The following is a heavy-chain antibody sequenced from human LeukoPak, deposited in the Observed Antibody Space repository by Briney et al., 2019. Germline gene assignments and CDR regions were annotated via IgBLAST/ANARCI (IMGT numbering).Heavy chain of an antibody. CDR2: IWYDGTDK. Sequence: GRSLRLSCAASGFTFSSYGMPWVRQAPGKGLEWVAVIWYDGTDKYYADSVKGRFTISRDNSKNTLYLQMNSLRAEDTALYYCARESSNSFDYWGQGTLVTVSS. J-gene: IGHJ4*02. CDR3: ARESSNSFDY. V-gene: IGHV3-33*01. CDR1: GFTFSSYG. D-gene: IGHD2-2*01.